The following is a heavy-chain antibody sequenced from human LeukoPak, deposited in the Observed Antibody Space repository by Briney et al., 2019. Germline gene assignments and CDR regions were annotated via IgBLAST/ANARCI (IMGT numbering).Heavy chain of an antibody. D-gene: IGHD4-17*01. CDR1: GDSITSFNW. Sequence: PSETLSLTCAVSGDSITSFNWWNWVRQPPGKGLEWIGEINHSGSTNYNPSLKSRVTISVDTSKNQFSLKLSSVTAADTAVYYCAREPDYGDYGNAFDIWGQGTMVTVSS. J-gene: IGHJ3*02. V-gene: IGHV4-4*02. CDR2: INHSGST. CDR3: AREPDYGDYGNAFDI.